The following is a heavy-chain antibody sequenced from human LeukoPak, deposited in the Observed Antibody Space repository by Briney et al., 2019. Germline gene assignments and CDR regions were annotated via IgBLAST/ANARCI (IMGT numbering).Heavy chain of an antibody. CDR2: ISYDGSNK. CDR1: GFTFSSYG. Sequence: QPGRSLRLSCAASGFTFSSYGMHWVRQAPGKGLEWVAVISYDGSNKYYADSVKGRFTISRDNPKNTLHLQMNSLRSQDTAVYYCAKGTYGVGATGVNDYWGQGTLVTVSS. J-gene: IGHJ4*02. CDR3: AKGTYGVGATGVNDY. V-gene: IGHV3-30*18. D-gene: IGHD1-26*01.